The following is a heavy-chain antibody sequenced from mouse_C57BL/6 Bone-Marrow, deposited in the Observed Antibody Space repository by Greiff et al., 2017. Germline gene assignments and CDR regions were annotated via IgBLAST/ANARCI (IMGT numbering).Heavy chain of an antibody. D-gene: IGHD1-2*01. CDR3: AIPYLRHFDV. CDR2: IDPANGNT. CDR1: GFNIKNTY. J-gene: IGHJ1*03. Sequence: EVNVVESVAELVRPGASVKLSCTASGFNIKNTYMHWVKQRPEQGLEWIGRIDPANGNTKYAPKFQGKATITADTSSNTAYLQLSSLTSEDTAIYYCAIPYLRHFDVWGTGTTVTVSS. V-gene: IGHV14-3*01.